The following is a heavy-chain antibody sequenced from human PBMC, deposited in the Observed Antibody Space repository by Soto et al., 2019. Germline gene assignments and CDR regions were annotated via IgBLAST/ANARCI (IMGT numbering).Heavy chain of an antibody. CDR1: GFTFSDYY. D-gene: IGHD6-13*01. J-gene: IGHJ4*01. CDR3: ARLRASTWYMGGFFDY. CDR2: IVSSSTYT. V-gene: IGHV3-11*06. Sequence: GGSLRLSCAASGFTFSDYYMSWIRQAPGKGLEWVSYIVSSSTYTNYADSVKGRFTISRDNAKNSLYLEMNSLRAEDTAVYYWARLRASTWYMGGFFDYRGLGTLGTVSS.